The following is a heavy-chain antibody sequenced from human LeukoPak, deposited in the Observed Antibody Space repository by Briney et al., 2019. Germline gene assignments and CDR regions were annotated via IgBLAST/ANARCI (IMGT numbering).Heavy chain of an antibody. D-gene: IGHD2-15*01. CDR2: ISPYNGNT. V-gene: IGHV1-18*01. J-gene: IGHJ4*02. CDR3: ARDEPLDVVVVAATLFDY. Sequence: ASLKASFKASGSPFTSYGISWVRRAPGQGLEWMGWISPYNGNTNDAQQLQGRGTMTTDTSTSTAYMELRSLRSDDTAVYYCARDEPLDVVVVAATLFDYWGQGTLVTVSS. CDR1: GSPFTSYG.